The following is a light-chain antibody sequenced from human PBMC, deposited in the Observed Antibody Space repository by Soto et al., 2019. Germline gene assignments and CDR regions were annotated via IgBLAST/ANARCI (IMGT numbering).Light chain of an antibody. Sequence: EIVLTQSPGTLSLSPGERATLSCRASQSVSSCYLAWYQQKPGQAPRLLIYAASSRATGIPDRFSGGGSGTDFTLTISRLEPEDFAVYYCQQYNNWPRTFGQGTKVDIK. CDR2: AAS. V-gene: IGKV3-20*01. CDR3: QQYNNWPRT. J-gene: IGKJ1*01. CDR1: QSVSSCY.